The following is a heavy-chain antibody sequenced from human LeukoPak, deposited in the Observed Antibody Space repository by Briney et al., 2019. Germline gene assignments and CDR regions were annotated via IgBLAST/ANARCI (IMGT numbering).Heavy chain of an antibody. CDR2: VTYSGAPT. V-gene: IGHV3-23*01. CDR3: ACRPSDIRYYGVFDF. D-gene: IGHD3-10*01. J-gene: IGHJ4*02. CDR1: GFTFSDYA. Sequence: GGSLRLSCAASGFTFSDYAMSRVRQAPGKGLEWVSAVTYSGAPTYYADSVKGRFTISRDTPKNTLYLQMNSLRVEDTAVYYCACRPSDIRYYGVFDFWGQGSLVTVSS.